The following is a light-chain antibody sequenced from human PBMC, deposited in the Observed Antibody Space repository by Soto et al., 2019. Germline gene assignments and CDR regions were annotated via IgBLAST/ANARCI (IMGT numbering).Light chain of an antibody. Sequence: IQVTHALSSPSTNIGDRINITCRACHDISTRLNWYQQRPGRAPRLLMFGASTLQSGVPSRFSGSGSGTDFTLTITNLQPEDFATYYRQQNYIVPPTFGQG. J-gene: IGKJ1*01. CDR1: HDISTR. CDR3: QQNYIVPPT. CDR2: GAS. V-gene: IGKV1-39*01.